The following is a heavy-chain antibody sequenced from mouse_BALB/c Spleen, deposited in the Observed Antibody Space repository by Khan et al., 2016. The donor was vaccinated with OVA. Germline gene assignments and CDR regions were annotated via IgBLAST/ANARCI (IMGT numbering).Heavy chain of an antibody. CDR1: GYTFSSYW. D-gene: IGHD2-2*01. V-gene: IGHV1-9*01. Sequence: QVQLQQSGGDLMKPGASVKISCKATGYTFSSYWIEWVKQRPGHGLEWIGQIFPGSVSITYNEKFKGKATFTADTSYNTAYMQLSSLTSEYYAVYYCARGGYGGFAFWGQGTLVTVSA. CDR2: IFPGSVSI. CDR3: ARGGYGGFAF. J-gene: IGHJ3*01.